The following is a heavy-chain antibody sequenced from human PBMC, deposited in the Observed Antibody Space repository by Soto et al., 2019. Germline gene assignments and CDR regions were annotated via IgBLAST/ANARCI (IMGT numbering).Heavy chain of an antibody. J-gene: IGHJ6*02. CDR2: IYINGST. CDR3: ARVPLGYCSSTSCYRGMDV. V-gene: IGHV3-53*01. CDR1: GFSVSSNY. Sequence: GGSLRLSCAASGFSVSSNYMSWVRQAPGEGLEWVAIIYINGSTDYADSVQGRFSVSRDIYKNTLFLQMNNLRAEDTAVYYCARVPLGYCSSTSCYRGMDVWGQGTTVTVSS. D-gene: IGHD2-2*02.